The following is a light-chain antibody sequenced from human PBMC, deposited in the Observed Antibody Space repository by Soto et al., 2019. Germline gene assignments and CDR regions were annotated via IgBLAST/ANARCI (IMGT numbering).Light chain of an antibody. Sequence: QSALTQSASVSGSPGQSITISCTGTSSDVGAYNYVSWYQQHPGKAPKLMIYEVSNRPSGVSNRFSGSKSGNTASLTISGLQAEDEADYYCSSYTSSSTLVFGGGTKVTVL. CDR2: EVS. J-gene: IGLJ3*02. CDR1: SSDVGAYNY. V-gene: IGLV2-14*01. CDR3: SSYTSSSTLV.